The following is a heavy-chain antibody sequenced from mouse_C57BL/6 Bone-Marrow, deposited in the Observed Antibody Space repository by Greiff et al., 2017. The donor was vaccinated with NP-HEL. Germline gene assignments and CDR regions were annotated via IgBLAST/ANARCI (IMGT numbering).Heavy chain of an antibody. J-gene: IGHJ2*01. D-gene: IGHD2-4*01. CDR3: ARHYDCLYYFDY. Sequence: QVQLQQPGAELVKPGASVKMSCKASGYTFTSYWITWVKQRPGQGLEWIGDIYPGSGSTNYNEKFKSKATLTVDTSASTAYMQLSSLTSADSAVYYCARHYDCLYYFDYWGQGTTLTVSS. CDR1: GYTFTSYW. CDR2: IYPGSGST. V-gene: IGHV1-55*01.